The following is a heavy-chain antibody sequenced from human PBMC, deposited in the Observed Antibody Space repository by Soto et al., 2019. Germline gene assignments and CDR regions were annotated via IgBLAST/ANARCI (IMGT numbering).Heavy chain of an antibody. CDR2: ISSNSYYI. Sequence: GGSLRLSCAVSGFTFIGYSMNWVRQAPGKGLEWVSSISSNSYYIYYADSVKGRFTVSRDNAKNSLFLQMNSLRAGDTAVYYCARVHGTDYIWGSYRPIDHWGQGALVTVSS. D-gene: IGHD3-16*02. CDR1: GFTFIGYS. J-gene: IGHJ4*02. V-gene: IGHV3-21*01. CDR3: ARVHGTDYIWGSYRPIDH.